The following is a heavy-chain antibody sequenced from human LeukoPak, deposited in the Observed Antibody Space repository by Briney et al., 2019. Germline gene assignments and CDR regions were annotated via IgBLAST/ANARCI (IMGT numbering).Heavy chain of an antibody. CDR1: GGSFSGYY. CDR2: INHSGST. CDR3: ARLAHITLELPPDAFDI. J-gene: IGHJ3*02. V-gene: IGHV4-34*01. D-gene: IGHD1-7*01. Sequence: SETLSLTCAVYGGSFSGYYWSWIRQPPGKGLEWIGEINHSGSTNYNPSLKSRVTISVDTSKNQFSLKLSSVTAADTAVYYCARLAHITLELPPDAFDIWGQETMVTVSS.